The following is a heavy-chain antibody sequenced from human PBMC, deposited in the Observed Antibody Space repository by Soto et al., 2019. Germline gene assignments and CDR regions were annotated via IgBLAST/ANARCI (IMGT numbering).Heavy chain of an antibody. V-gene: IGHV1-69*05. D-gene: IGHD3-16*01. J-gene: IGHJ6*02. CDR2: IIPLLGTA. CDR1: GGTFSSYA. Sequence: QVQLVQSGAEVKKPGSSVKVSCKASGGTFSSYAISWVRQAPGQGLEWMGGIIPLLGTANYAQKFQGRVTTTXXDXKXXAYREVSSLRSEDTAVYYSARDGGVADYDYDGMDVWGQGTTVTVSS. CDR3: ARDGGVADYDYDGMDV.